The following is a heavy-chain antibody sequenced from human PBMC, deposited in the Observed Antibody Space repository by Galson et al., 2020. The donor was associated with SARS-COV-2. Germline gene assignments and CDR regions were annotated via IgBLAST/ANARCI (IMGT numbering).Heavy chain of an antibody. J-gene: IGHJ4*02. CDR2: IDNDGSGT. CDR3: VRSGWPYFFDH. CDR1: GFTFSDNW. D-gene: IGHD6-25*01. V-gene: IGHV3-74*01. Sequence: GGSLRLSCAASGFTFSDNWMHWVRQAPGKGLVWVSRIDNDGSGTDYADSAEGRFTISRDNAKNTVYLQMNSLRAEDTAMYCCVRSGWPYFFDHSGQGPLVTVSS.